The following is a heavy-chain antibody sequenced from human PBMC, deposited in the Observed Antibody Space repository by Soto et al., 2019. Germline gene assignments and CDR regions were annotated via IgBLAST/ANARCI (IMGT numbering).Heavy chain of an antibody. D-gene: IGHD2-2*02. CDR3: ARLGYCTGTSCYTFES. V-gene: IGHV5-10-1*01. CDR2: INPSDSYT. CDR1: GYSFTSYW. J-gene: IGHJ4*02. Sequence: GGSLQISCQGSGYSFTSYWIGCVRQRPGKGLEWMGRINPSDSYTTYSPSFQGHVTISTDKSFSTAYLQWSGLKASDTAMYYCARLGYCTGTSCYTFESWGQGTLVTVSS.